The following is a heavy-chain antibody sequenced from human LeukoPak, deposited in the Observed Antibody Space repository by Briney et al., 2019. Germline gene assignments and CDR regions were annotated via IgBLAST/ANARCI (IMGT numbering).Heavy chain of an antibody. CDR2: ISGSGGGT. J-gene: IGHJ4*02. CDR1: GFTFSSYA. CDR3: AKDPRLLRFLEWLLPPSFDY. V-gene: IGHV3-23*01. D-gene: IGHD3-3*01. Sequence: GESLRLSCAASGFTFSSYAMSWVRQAPGKGLEWVSAISGSGGGTYYADSVKGRFTISRDNSKNTLYLQMNSLRAEDTAVYYCAKDPRLLRFLEWLLPPSFDYWGQGTLVTVSS.